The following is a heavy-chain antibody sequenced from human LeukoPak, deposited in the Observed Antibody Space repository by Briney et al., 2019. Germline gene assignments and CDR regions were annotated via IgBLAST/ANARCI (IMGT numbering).Heavy chain of an antibody. V-gene: IGHV3-48*04. Sequence: GGSLRLSCAASGFTFSRYTMNWVRQAPGKGLEWVSYISSSGNTKYYADSVRGRFTISRDNAKNSLYLQMNSLRAEDTAVYYCAKGSQKRSSFWSGYDYDYWGQGTLVTVSS. CDR3: AKGSQKRSSFWSGYDYDY. D-gene: IGHD3-3*01. CDR2: ISSSGNTK. CDR1: GFTFSRYT. J-gene: IGHJ4*02.